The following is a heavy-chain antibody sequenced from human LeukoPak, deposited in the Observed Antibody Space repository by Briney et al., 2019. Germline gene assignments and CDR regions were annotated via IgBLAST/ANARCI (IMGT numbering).Heavy chain of an antibody. J-gene: IGHJ4*02. CDR1: GGSISSYY. CDR2: IYYSGST. V-gene: IGHV4-59*08. D-gene: IGHD4-17*01. CDR3: ARGPYGDPAPDY. Sequence: SETVSLTCTVSGGSISSYYWSWIRQPPGKGLEWIGYIYYSGSTNYNPSLKSRVTTSVDTSKNQFSLKLSSVTAADTAVYYCARGPYGDPAPDYWGQGTLVTVSS.